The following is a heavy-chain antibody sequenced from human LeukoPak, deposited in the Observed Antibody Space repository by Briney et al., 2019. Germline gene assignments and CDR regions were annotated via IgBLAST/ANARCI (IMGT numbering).Heavy chain of an antibody. J-gene: IGHJ4*02. D-gene: IGHD3-10*01. CDR3: ARDPAYYGSGNYYKGYFDY. Sequence: GRSLRLSCAASGFTFSSYGMHWVRQAPGKGLEWVAVIWYDGSNKYYADSVKGRFTISRDNSKNTLYPQMNSLRAEDTAVYYCARDPAYYGSGNYYKGYFDYWGQGTLVTVSS. V-gene: IGHV3-33*01. CDR2: IWYDGSNK. CDR1: GFTFSSYG.